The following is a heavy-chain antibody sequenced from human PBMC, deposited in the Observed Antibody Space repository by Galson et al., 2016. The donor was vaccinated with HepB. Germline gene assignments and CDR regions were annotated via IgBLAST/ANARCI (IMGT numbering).Heavy chain of an antibody. CDR3: ARDPQVEYTAGGYFEF. D-gene: IGHD4-23*01. J-gene: IGHJ4*02. CDR1: GFTFSSFP. V-gene: IGHV3-30-3*01. Sequence: SLRLSCAASGFTFSSFPIHWVRQAPGKGLEWVALISYDGTNKYYADSVKGRFTLSRDHSKNTMYLEMNSLRVEDTAVYYCARDPQVEYTAGGYFEFWGQGTLVTVSS. CDR2: ISYDGTNK.